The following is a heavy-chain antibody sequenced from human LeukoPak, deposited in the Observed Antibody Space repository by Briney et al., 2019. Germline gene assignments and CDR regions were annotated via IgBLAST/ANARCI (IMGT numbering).Heavy chain of an antibody. J-gene: IGHJ4*02. D-gene: IGHD1-26*01. V-gene: IGHV3-13*01. CDR1: GFTFSSYA. CDR2: IGTAGDT. Sequence: GGSLRLSCATSGFTFSSYAMHWVRQAPGKGLERVSAIGTAGDTFYPGSVKGRFTISRENAKNSLSLQMNSLRAEDTAVYYCVRQQTPHGNFDYWGQGTLVTVSS. CDR3: VRQQTPHGNFDY.